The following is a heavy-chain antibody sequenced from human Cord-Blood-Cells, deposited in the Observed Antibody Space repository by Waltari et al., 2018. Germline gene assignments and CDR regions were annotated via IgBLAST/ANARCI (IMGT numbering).Heavy chain of an antibody. CDR3: ARVDCSSTSCYKNWFDP. V-gene: IGHV4-34*01. Sequence: QVQLQQWGAGLLKPSETLSLTCAVYGGSFSGYYWSWIRQPPGKGLEWIGEINPSGSTNYNPSLKSRVTISVDTSKNQFSLKLSSVTAADTAVYYCARVDCSSTSCYKNWFDPWGQGTLVTVSS. CDR2: INPSGST. D-gene: IGHD2-2*02. CDR1: GGSFSGYY. J-gene: IGHJ5*02.